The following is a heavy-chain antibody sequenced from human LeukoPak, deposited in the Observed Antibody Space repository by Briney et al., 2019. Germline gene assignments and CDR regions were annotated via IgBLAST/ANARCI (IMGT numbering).Heavy chain of an antibody. CDR2: ISYDGSNK. Sequence: PGRSLRLSCAASGFTCSSYAMHWVRQAPGKGLEWVAVISYDGSNKYYADSVKGRFTISRDNSKNTLYLQMNSLRAEDTAVYYCARARDSGSYFDYWGQGTLVTVSS. CDR3: ARARDSGSYFDY. CDR1: GFTCSSYA. D-gene: IGHD1-26*01. V-gene: IGHV3-30-3*01. J-gene: IGHJ4*02.